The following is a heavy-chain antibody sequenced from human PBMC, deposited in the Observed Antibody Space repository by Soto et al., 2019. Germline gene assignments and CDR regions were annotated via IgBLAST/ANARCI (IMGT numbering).Heavy chain of an antibody. Sequence: SVKVSCKASGGTFSDYGINWVRQAPGQGLEWMGGLIPIFGTANYAQKFQGRVTITADEPTSTAYMELSSLRSEDTAVYYCARGWDHYDSSGLRTWFDPWGQGSLGTVSS. D-gene: IGHD3-22*01. CDR1: GGTFSDYG. V-gene: IGHV1-69*13. CDR2: LIPIFGTA. CDR3: ARGWDHYDSSGLRTWFDP. J-gene: IGHJ5*02.